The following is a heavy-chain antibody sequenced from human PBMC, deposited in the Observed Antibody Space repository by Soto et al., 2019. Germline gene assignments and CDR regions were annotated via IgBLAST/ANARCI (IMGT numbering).Heavy chain of an antibody. D-gene: IGHD6-19*01. CDR1: GYTCTSYY. CDR3: ARAIAVAGTTLPDY. J-gene: IGHJ4*02. Sequence: QVQLVQSGAEVKKPGASVKVSCKASGYTCTSYYMHWVRQATGQGLEWMGIINPSGGSTSYAQKFQGKVTMTRDTSTSTVYMELSSLRSEDTAVYYCARAIAVAGTTLPDYWGQGTLVTVSS. V-gene: IGHV1-46*03. CDR2: INPSGGST.